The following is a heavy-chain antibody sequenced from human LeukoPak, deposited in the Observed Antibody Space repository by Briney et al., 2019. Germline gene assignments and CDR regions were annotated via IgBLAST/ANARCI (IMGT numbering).Heavy chain of an antibody. J-gene: IGHJ4*02. CDR2: ISGSGGST. V-gene: IGHV3-23*01. CDR1: GFTFSSYA. CDR3: AKLSSYDFWSGCYNDY. D-gene: IGHD3-3*01. Sequence: PGGSLRLSCAASGFTFSSYAMSWVRQAPGKGLGWVSAISGSGGSTYYADSVKGRFTISRDNSKNTLYLQMNSLRAEDTAVYYCAKLSSYDFWSGCYNDYWGQGTLVTVSS.